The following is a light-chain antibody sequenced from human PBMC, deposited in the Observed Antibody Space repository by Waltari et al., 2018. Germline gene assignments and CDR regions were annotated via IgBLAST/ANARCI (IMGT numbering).Light chain of an antibody. CDR2: ASS. Sequence: DIQITQSPSSLSASVDDRVTITCRASQSISSYLNWYQQKPGKAPKFLIYASSTLQSGVPSRFSGSGSGTDFTLTISCLQPEDFATYYCQQSYRTPYTFGQGTKLEIK. J-gene: IGKJ2*01. CDR3: QQSYRTPYT. V-gene: IGKV1-39*01. CDR1: QSISSY.